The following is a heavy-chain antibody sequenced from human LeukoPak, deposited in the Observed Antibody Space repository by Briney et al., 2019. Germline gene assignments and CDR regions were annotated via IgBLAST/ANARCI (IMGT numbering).Heavy chain of an antibody. Sequence: AGGSLRLSCAASGFTVGSNYMSWVRQAPGKGLEWVSVIYSGGSTYCADSVKGRFTISRDNSKNTLYLQMNSLRAEDTAVYYCARGHPHGWELYLDYWGQGTLVTVSS. J-gene: IGHJ4*02. V-gene: IGHV3-66*01. CDR2: IYSGGST. D-gene: IGHD1-26*01. CDR3: ARGHPHGWELYLDY. CDR1: GFTVGSNY.